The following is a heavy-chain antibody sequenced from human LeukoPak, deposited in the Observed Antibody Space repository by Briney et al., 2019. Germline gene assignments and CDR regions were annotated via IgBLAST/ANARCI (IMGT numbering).Heavy chain of an antibody. CDR2: IIPIFGTA. J-gene: IGHJ4*02. CDR1: GGTFSSYA. D-gene: IGHD6-13*01. Sequence: ASVKVSCKASGGTFSSYAISWVRQAPGQGLEWMGGIIPIFGTANYAQKFQGRVTITADESTSTAYMELSSLRSEDTAVYHCARAPRNSSTMLDFWGQGTLVTIPS. V-gene: IGHV1-69*13. CDR3: ARAPRNSSTMLDF.